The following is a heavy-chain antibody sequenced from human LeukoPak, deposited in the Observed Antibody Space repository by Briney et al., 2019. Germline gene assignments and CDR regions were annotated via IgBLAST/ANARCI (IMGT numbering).Heavy chain of an antibody. J-gene: IGHJ4*02. Sequence: GGSLRLSRTASGFTFGDYAMSWVRQAPGKGLEWVGFIRSKAYGGTTEYAASVKGRFTISRDDSKSIAYLQMNSLKTEDTAVYYCTRAMVRGVILSNVDYWGQGTLVTVSS. V-gene: IGHV3-49*04. D-gene: IGHD3-10*01. CDR3: TRAMVRGVILSNVDY. CDR1: GFTFGDYA. CDR2: IRSKAYGGTT.